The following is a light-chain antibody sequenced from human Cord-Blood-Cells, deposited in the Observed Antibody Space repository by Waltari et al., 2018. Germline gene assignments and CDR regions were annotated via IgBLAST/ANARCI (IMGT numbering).Light chain of an antibody. CDR1: SGSIASNY. J-gene: IGLJ2*01. V-gene: IGLV6-57*01. CDR2: EDN. CDR3: QSYDSNVV. Sequence: NFMLTQPHSASESPRETVIIICSRSSGSIASNYVQWYQQHPGSSPTTVIYEDNQRPSGVPNRFSGSMDSSSNSASLTIPRLKTEDEADYYCQSYDSNVVFGGGTKLTVL.